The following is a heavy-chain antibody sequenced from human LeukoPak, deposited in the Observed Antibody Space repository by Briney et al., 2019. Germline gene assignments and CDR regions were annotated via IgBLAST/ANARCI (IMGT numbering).Heavy chain of an antibody. CDR1: GFTFSSYW. D-gene: IGHD2-8*02. V-gene: IGHV3-7*01. J-gene: IGHJ6*03. CDR3: ARAGGTKDLETYYMDV. Sequence: GGSLRLSCAASGFTFSSYWMSWVRQAPGKGLEWVANIKQDGSEKYYVDSVKGRFTISRDNAKNSLYLQMNSLRAEDTAVYYCARAGGTKDLETYYMDVWGKGTTVTVSS. CDR2: IKQDGSEK.